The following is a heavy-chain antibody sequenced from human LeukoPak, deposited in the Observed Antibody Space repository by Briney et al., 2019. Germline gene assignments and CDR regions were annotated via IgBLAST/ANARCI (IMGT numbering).Heavy chain of an antibody. CDR3: VKSAGRDGGN. CDR1: GFTFTDWY. J-gene: IGHJ4*02. CDR2: ISSSSSDI. Sequence: PGGSLRLSCAASGFTFTDWYMSWIRQAPGKGLQWLSYISSSSSDIKYADPVRGRFTISRDNAKKSVYLQMHSLRAEDTAIYYCVKSAGRDGGNWGQATLVTVCS. D-gene: IGHD1-26*01. V-gene: IGHV3-11*06.